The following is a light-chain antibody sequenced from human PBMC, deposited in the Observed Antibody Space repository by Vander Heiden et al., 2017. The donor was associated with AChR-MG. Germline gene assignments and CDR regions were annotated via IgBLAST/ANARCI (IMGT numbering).Light chain of an antibody. V-gene: IGLV1-40*02. J-gene: IGLJ1*01. CDR3: QSYDSSLSGYA. Sequence: QSVMTQPPSVSGSPGQSVTISCTGRRSTIGAGYDVHWYHQVPGRAPKLLIYGGSKRPSGVPDRCSGTSASLTITGLQAEDEADYYCQSYDSSLSGYAFGTGTKVTVL. CDR2: GGS. CDR1: RSTIGAGYD.